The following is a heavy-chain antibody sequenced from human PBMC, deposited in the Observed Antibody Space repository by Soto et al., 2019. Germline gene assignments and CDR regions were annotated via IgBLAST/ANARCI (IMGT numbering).Heavy chain of an antibody. CDR3: ARDNASDSSGYYYEIDY. Sequence: GGSLRLSCAASGFTVSSNYMSWVRQAPGKGLEWVSVIYSGGSTYYADSVKGRFTISRDNSKNTLYLQMNSLRAEDTAVYYCARDNASDSSGYYYEIDYWGQGTLVTVSS. V-gene: IGHV3-53*01. CDR1: GFTVSSNY. J-gene: IGHJ4*02. CDR2: IYSGGST. D-gene: IGHD3-22*01.